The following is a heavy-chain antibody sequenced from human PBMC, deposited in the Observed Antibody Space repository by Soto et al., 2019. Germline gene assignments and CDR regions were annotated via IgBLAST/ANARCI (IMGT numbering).Heavy chain of an antibody. CDR1: GFTFNYYP. CDR2: VSFDGSNK. D-gene: IGHD3-16*01. Sequence: QMQLVESGGGVVQPGGSLRLSCAASGFTFNYYPMHWVRQAPGKGLEWVAVVSFDGSNKYYADSVKGRFTISKDNSKNTLYLQMNSLRREDTAVYYCARLPGPLGAVLYIYPLDGREAMSDVDVWGQGTTVTVSS. J-gene: IGHJ6*02. CDR3: ARLPGPLGAVLYIYPLDGREAMSDVDV. V-gene: IGHV3-30-3*01.